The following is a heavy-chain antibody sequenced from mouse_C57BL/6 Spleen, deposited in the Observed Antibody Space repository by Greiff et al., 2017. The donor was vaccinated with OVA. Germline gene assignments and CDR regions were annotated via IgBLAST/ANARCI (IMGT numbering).Heavy chain of an antibody. CDR3: AGGSSPYYYAMDY. Sequence: QVQLQQPGAELVMPGASVKLSCKASGYTFTSYWMHWVKQRPGQGLEWIGEIDPSDSYTNYNQKFKGKSTLTVDKSSSTAYMQLSSLTSEDSAVYYCAGGSSPYYYAMDYWGQGTSVTVSS. J-gene: IGHJ4*01. CDR2: IDPSDSYT. V-gene: IGHV1-69*01. D-gene: IGHD1-1*01. CDR1: GYTFTSYW.